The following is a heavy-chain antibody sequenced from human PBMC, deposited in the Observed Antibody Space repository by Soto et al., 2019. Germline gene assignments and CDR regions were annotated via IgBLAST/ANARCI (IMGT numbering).Heavy chain of an antibody. Sequence: SETLSLTCTVSCGSMNAHFWSWIRQSAGKGLEWIGHIHISGTTTYNPSLRSRITMSIDPPKNQLSLKLTSVTAADTAVYYCARINGGSPDFWGQGTLVTVSS. J-gene: IGHJ4*02. D-gene: IGHD2-15*01. CDR3: ARINGGSPDF. CDR1: CGSMNAHF. CDR2: IHISGTT. V-gene: IGHV4-4*07.